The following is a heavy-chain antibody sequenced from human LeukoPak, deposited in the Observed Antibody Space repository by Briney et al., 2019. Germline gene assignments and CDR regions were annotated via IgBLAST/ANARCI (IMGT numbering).Heavy chain of an antibody. CDR2: IDERGSNA. Sequence: GGSLRLSCAASGFTFSNHWIHWVRHAPGKGLVWVSRIDERGSNAMYADSVKGRFSISRGNAKNTVNLQMNSLRAEDTGVYYCIRDEALWRLDYWGQGALVTVSS. CDR3: IRDEALWRLDY. CDR1: GFTFSNHW. J-gene: IGHJ4*02. D-gene: IGHD2-21*01. V-gene: IGHV3-74*03.